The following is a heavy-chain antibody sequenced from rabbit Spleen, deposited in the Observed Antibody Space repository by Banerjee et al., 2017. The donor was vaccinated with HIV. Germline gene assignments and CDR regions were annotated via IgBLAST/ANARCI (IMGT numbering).Heavy chain of an antibody. J-gene: IGHJ3*01. D-gene: IGHD4-2*01. CDR2: IVNGDGRT. V-gene: IGHV1S47*01. Sequence: QEQLVESGGGLVKPGASLTLTCKASGFDFSSGYDMGWVRQAPGKGLEWIGCIVNGDGRTAYASWAKGRFTITRSTSLNTVTLQMTSLTAADTATYFCARDNVGNRFIRLDLWGQGTLVTVS. CDR3: ARDNVGNRFIRLDL. CDR1: GFDFSSGYD.